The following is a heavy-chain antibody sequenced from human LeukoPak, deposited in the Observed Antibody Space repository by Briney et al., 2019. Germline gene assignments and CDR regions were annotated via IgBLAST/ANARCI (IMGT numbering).Heavy chain of an antibody. V-gene: IGHV4-59*01. J-gene: IGHJ3*02. CDR2: ICYSGST. CDR3: ARDRGMESDAFDI. CDR1: GGSISSYY. D-gene: IGHD3-10*01. Sequence: PAETLSLTCTVSGGSISSYYWSWIRQPPGKGLEWIGYICYSGSTNYNPSLKSRVTISVDTSKNQFSLKLSSVTAADTAVYYCARDRGMESDAFDIWGQGTMVTVSS.